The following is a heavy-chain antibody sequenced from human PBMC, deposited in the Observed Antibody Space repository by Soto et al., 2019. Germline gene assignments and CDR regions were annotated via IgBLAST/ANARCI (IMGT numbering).Heavy chain of an antibody. D-gene: IGHD3-22*01. CDR2: FFYGGST. V-gene: IGHV4-59*04. Sequence: PSETLSLTCTVSGGSISSYYWSWIRQPPGKGLELFVYFFYGGSTYYNPSLKSRVTISVETSKSQFSLKLSSVTAADTAVYYCAGGDYYHSSGYYFYYYTMDVWGQGTTVTVSS. J-gene: IGHJ6*02. CDR3: AGGDYYHSSGYYFYYYTMDV. CDR1: GGSISSYY.